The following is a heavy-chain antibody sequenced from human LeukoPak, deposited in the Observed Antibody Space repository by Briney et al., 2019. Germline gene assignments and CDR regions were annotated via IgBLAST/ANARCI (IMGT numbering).Heavy chain of an antibody. CDR3: ARDRGVMGFDS. CDR1: GDSISNYY. V-gene: IGHV4-59*01. CDR2: IYYNGES. D-gene: IGHD3-10*01. J-gene: IGHJ4*02. Sequence: SETLSLTCTVSGDSISNYYWSWIRQSPGKGLEWIGYIYYNGESNYNPSLKSRVTISVDTSKNQFALRLTSVSAADTAVYYCARDRGVMGFDSWGQGTLVTVSS.